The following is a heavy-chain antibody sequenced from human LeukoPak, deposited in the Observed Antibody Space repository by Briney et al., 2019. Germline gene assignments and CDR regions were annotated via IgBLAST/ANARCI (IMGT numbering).Heavy chain of an antibody. CDR1: GGTFSSYA. J-gene: IGHJ4*02. CDR2: IIPILGIA. D-gene: IGHD1-26*01. V-gene: IGHV1-69*04. CDR3: AREEGGGSYYAYYFDY. Sequence: SVKVSCKASGGTFSSYAISWVRRAPGQGLEWMGRIIPILGIANYAQKFQGRVTITADKSTSTAYMELSSLRSEDTAVYYCAREEGGGSYYAYYFDYWGQGTLVTVSS.